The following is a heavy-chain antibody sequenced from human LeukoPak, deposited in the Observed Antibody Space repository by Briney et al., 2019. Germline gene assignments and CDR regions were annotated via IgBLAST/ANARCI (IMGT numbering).Heavy chain of an antibody. D-gene: IGHD2-2*02. Sequence: GGSLRLSCAASGFTFSSYSMNWVRQAPGKGLEWVLSISSSGSYIYYADSVKGRFTISRDNAKNSLYLQMNSLRAEDTAVYYCASLEYCSSTSCYSQDDYWGQGTLVTVSS. V-gene: IGHV3-21*01. CDR3: ASLEYCSSTSCYSQDDY. CDR1: GFTFSSYS. CDR2: ISSSGSYI. J-gene: IGHJ4*02.